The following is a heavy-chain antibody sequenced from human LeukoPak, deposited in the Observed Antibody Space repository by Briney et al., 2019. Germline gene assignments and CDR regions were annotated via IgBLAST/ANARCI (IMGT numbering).Heavy chain of an antibody. V-gene: IGHV4-39*07. CDR3: AHGGGDYAASEIDY. CDR1: GGSISSSSYY. Sequence: PSETLSLTCTVSGGSISSSSYYWGWIRQPPGKGLEWIGSIYYSGSTYYNPSLKSRVTISVDTSKNQFSLKLSSVTAADTAVYYCAHGGGDYAASEIDYWGQGTLVTVSS. J-gene: IGHJ4*02. D-gene: IGHD4-17*01. CDR2: IYYSGST.